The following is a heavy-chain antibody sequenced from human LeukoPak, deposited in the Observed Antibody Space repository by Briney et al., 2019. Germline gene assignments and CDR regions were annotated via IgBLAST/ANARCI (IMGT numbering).Heavy chain of an antibody. CDR3: AKEVRGYSYGYFDY. J-gene: IGHJ4*02. CDR1: GFTFSNFA. V-gene: IGHV3-23*01. CDR2: IGSSGGSI. Sequence: GGSLRLSCAASGFTFSNFAMSWVRQAPGKGLEWVSIIGSSGGSIYYADSVKGRFTISRDNSKNTLYLQMNSLRAEDTAVYYCAKEVRGYSYGYFDYWGQGTLVTVSS. D-gene: IGHD5-18*01.